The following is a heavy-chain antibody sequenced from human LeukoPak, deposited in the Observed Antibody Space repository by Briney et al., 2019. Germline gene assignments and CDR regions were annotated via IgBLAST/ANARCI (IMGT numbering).Heavy chain of an antibody. V-gene: IGHV3-30*03. CDR3: ATRGYDYYYYGMDV. CDR1: GFTFSSYG. CDR2: ISYDGSNK. J-gene: IGHJ6*02. Sequence: GRSLRLSCAASGFTFSSYGMHWVRQAPGKGLEWVAVISYDGSNKYYADSVKGRFTISRDNSKNTLYLQMNSLRAEDTAVYYCATRGYDYYYYGMDVWGQGTTVTASS. D-gene: IGHD5-12*01.